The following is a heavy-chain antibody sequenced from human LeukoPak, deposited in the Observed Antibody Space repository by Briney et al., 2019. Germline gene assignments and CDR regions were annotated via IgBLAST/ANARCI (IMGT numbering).Heavy chain of an antibody. Sequence: GGSLRLSCAASGFTFSTYWMAWVRQAPGKGLEWVAKIKGDGSEKYHGDSVTGRFTISRDNAKNSLYLQMNSLRAEDTAIYYCASYRVSHGMDVWGQGTTVTVSS. V-gene: IGHV3-7*01. CDR2: IKGDGSEK. CDR3: ASYRVSHGMDV. J-gene: IGHJ6*02. CDR1: GFTFSTYW. D-gene: IGHD1-26*01.